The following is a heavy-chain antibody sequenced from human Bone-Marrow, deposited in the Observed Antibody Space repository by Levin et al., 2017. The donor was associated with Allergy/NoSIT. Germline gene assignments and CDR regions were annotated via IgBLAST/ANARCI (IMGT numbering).Heavy chain of an antibody. CDR3: AKDGGRGMDV. Sequence: SCAASGFTFSSYAMSWVRQAPGKGLEWVSAISGSGGSTYYADSVKGRFTISRDNSKNTLYLQMNSQRAEDTAVYYCAKDGGRGMDVWGQGTTVTVSS. D-gene: IGHD3-16*01. CDR1: GFTFSSYA. V-gene: IGHV3-23*01. CDR2: ISGSGGST. J-gene: IGHJ6*02.